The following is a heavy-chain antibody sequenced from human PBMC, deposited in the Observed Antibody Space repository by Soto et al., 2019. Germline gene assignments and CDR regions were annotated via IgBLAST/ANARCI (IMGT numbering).Heavy chain of an antibody. J-gene: IGHJ3*02. Sequence: EVQLVQSGAEVKKPGESLKISCKGSGYSFTTYWIGWVRQMPGKGLEWMGIIYPGDSDTRYSPSFQGQVLISVDKSISTAYLHWGSLKASDTAVYYGARGGIVGRTVGAFDIWGQGTMVTVPS. CDR2: IYPGDSDT. CDR1: GYSFTTYW. V-gene: IGHV5-51*01. D-gene: IGHD1-26*01. CDR3: ARGGIVGRTVGAFDI.